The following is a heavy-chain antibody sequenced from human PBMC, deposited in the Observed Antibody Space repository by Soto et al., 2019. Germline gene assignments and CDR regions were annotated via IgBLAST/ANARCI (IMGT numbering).Heavy chain of an antibody. CDR2: INTHNGNT. V-gene: IGHV1-18*04. Sequence: QAQLVQSGAEVKKPGASVKVSCKASVFTSSGISWVRQAPGQRLEWMGWINTHNGNTIYAQKFQGRVIMTMDTSTTTVYMELRSLRPDETAVYLCAREEILRLFDAYDLWGQGTMVTVSS. CDR1: VFTSSG. CDR3: AREEILRLFDAYDL. J-gene: IGHJ3*01.